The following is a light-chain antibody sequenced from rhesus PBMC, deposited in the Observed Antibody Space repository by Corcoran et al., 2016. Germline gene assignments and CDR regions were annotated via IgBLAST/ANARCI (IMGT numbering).Light chain of an antibody. J-gene: IGKJ2*01. Sequence: DIQMTQSPSALSASVGDRVTITCRASENVNNSLNWYQQKPGKAPRLLLYKASTLQIGVPSRFSGSGSGRDYTFTISSLQPEDVASYYCQQGDGIPYTFGQGTKVDIK. CDR3: QQGDGIPYT. CDR1: ENVNNS. V-gene: IGKV1-74*01. CDR2: KAS.